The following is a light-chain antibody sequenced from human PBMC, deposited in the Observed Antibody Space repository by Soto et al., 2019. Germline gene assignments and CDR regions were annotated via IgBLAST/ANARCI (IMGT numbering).Light chain of an antibody. J-gene: IGKJ1*01. Sequence: DIQTTQSPSTLSASVGDRVTITCRASQSISSWLAWYQQKPGKAPKLLIYKASSLESGVPSRFSGSGSGTEFTLTISSLPPDDFATYYCQQYNTTFGQGTKVGIK. CDR1: QSISSW. CDR2: KAS. V-gene: IGKV1-5*03. CDR3: QQYNTT.